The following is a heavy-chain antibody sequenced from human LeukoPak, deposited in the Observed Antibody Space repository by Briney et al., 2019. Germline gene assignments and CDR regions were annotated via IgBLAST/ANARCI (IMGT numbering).Heavy chain of an antibody. CDR3: ARVPGDRLDGDAFDI. V-gene: IGHV3-23*01. Sequence: GGSLRLSCAASGFTFSSYAMSWVRQAPGKGLEWVSAISGSGGSTYYADSVKGRFTISRDNAKNSLYLQMNSLRAEDTAVYYCARVPGDRLDGDAFDIWGQGTMVTVSS. CDR2: ISGSGGST. CDR1: GFTFSSYA. J-gene: IGHJ3*02. D-gene: IGHD3-10*01.